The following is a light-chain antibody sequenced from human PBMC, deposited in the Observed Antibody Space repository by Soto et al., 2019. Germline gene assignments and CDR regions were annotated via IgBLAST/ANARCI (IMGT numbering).Light chain of an antibody. V-gene: IGKV3-11*01. CDR1: QSFRGL. CDR2: DAY. Sequence: EVVLTQSPVTLSLSPGEGATLSCRASQSFRGLLAWYQQKPGQAPRLLIYDAYNRATGIPPRFSGSGSGTDFTLTISSLEPEDSAVYYCQQRHMWPITFGQGTKVDIK. CDR3: QQRHMWPIT. J-gene: IGKJ1*01.